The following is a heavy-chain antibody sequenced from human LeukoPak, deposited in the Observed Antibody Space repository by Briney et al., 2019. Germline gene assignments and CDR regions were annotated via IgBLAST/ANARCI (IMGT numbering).Heavy chain of an antibody. CDR1: GYTFTNYG. Sequence: ASVKVSCKASGYTFTNYGVSWVRLAPGQGLEWMGWISGYNGDTNYAQKLQGRVTMTTDTSTSIAYMELGSLRSDDTAVYYCARETRRRYFESYYGMDVWGQGTTVTVSS. CDR3: ARETRRRYFESYYGMDV. CDR2: ISGYNGDT. D-gene: IGHD3-9*01. V-gene: IGHV1-18*01. J-gene: IGHJ6*02.